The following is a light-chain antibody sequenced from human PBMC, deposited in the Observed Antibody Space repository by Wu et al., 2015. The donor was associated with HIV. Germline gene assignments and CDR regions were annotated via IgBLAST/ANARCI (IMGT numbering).Light chain of an antibody. Sequence: VMTQSPATLSVSPGERAALSCRASQSINTNLAWYQQKPGQAPRLLIYGASTRATGIPGRFSGSASGTDFTLTISSVQSEDFAVYYCQQYDNWPPYIFGLGDQAGD. CDR1: QSINTN. V-gene: IGKV3-15*01. CDR3: QQYDNWPPYI. J-gene: IGKJ2*01. CDR2: GAS.